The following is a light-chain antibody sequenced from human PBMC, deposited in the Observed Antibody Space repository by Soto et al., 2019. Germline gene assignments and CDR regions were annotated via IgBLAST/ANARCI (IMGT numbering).Light chain of an antibody. Sequence: DIQMTQSPSSLSASVGDRVTITCRASQTISNYLNWYQQKPGKAPKLLIYAASGLQSGVPSRFSGSGSGTDFTLTITSLQPEDIATYYRQQRHTSSYTFGQGTKVDIK. V-gene: IGKV1-39*01. CDR2: AAS. J-gene: IGKJ2*01. CDR3: QQRHTSSYT. CDR1: QTISNY.